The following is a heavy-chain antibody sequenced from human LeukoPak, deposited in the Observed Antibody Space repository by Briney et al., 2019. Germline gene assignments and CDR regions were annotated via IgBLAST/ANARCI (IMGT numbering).Heavy chain of an antibody. CDR3: ARYGSGSYSDY. V-gene: IGHV1-18*01. D-gene: IGHD3-10*01. CDR1: GYTFTNYG. Sequence: ASVKVSCKASGYTFTNYGISWVRQAPGQGLEWVGWISAYTGNADYAQKLQGRATMTTDTFTTTAYMELRSLRSDDTAVYYCARYGSGSYSDYWGQGTLVTVSS. J-gene: IGHJ4*02. CDR2: ISAYTGNA.